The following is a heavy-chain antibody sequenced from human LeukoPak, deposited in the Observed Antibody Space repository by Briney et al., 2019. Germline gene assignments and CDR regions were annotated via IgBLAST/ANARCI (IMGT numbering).Heavy chain of an antibody. V-gene: IGHV4-59*01. Sequence: PSETLSLTCTVSGGSISSYYWSWIRQPPGKGLEWIGYICYSGSTNYNPSLKSRVTISVDTSKNQFSLKLSSVTAADTAVYYCARRSGDDAFDIWGQGTMVTVSS. D-gene: IGHD7-27*01. J-gene: IGHJ3*02. CDR3: ARRSGDDAFDI. CDR2: ICYSGST. CDR1: GGSISSYY.